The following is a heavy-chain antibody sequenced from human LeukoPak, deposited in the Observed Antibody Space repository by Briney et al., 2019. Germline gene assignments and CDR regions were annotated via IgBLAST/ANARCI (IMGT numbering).Heavy chain of an antibody. CDR3: ARETVQASDI. Sequence: GGSLRLSCAASGFSFSTNWMSWVRQAPGKGLEWVANINQDGSQKYYVDSVKGRFTISRDNAKNSLYLQMDSLRADDAAVYYCARETVQASDIWGQGTMVTVSS. CDR1: GFSFSTNW. J-gene: IGHJ3*02. V-gene: IGHV3-7*01. CDR2: INQDGSQK.